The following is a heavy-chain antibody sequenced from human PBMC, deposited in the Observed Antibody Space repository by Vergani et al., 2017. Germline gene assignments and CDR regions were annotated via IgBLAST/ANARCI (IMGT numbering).Heavy chain of an antibody. J-gene: IGHJ4*02. CDR2: ITYNGGRT. CDR3: ARGLWDCTHIRCSPPSY. D-gene: IGHD2-8*01. Sequence: EVRLLESGGGLVQPGGSLRLSCAASGFTFNIYAMSWVRQAPGKGLEWVSTITYNGGRTYYADSVTGRFTISRDNSKNTLFLQLKTLRAEATAKYFCARGLWDCTHIRCSPPSYWGQGTQVTVSS. CDR1: GFTFNIYA. V-gene: IGHV3-23*01.